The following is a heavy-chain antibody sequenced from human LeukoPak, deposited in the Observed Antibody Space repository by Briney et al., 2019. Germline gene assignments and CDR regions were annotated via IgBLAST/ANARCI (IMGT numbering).Heavy chain of an antibody. D-gene: IGHD6-13*01. CDR2: MNPNSGNT. Sequence: GASVKVSCKTSGYTFTNHDINWLRQATGQGLEWMGWMNPNSGNTGYAQKFQGRVTITRNTSISTAYMELSSLRSEDTAVCYCARGVAAAGSLLKYYYYYYMDVWGKGTTVTVSS. CDR3: ARGVAAAGSLLKYYYYYYMDV. V-gene: IGHV1-8*01. CDR1: GYTFTNHD. J-gene: IGHJ6*03.